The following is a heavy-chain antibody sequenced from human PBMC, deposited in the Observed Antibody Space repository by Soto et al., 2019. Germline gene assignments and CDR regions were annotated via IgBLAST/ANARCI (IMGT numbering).Heavy chain of an antibody. Sequence: GGSLRLSCAASGFTFSSYVMHWVRQAPGKGLEWVSCISSSGSTIYYADSVKGRFTISRDNAKNSLYLQMNSLRAEDTAVYYCARDGGYSSSWSPFNWFDPWGQGTLVTVSS. CDR3: ARDGGYSSSWSPFNWFDP. J-gene: IGHJ5*02. V-gene: IGHV3-48*03. CDR2: ISSSGSTI. CDR1: GFTFSSYV. D-gene: IGHD6-13*01.